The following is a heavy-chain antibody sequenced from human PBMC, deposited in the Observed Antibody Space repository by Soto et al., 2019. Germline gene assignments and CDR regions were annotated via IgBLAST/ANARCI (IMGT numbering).Heavy chain of an antibody. CDR1: GYTFTRYG. J-gene: IGHJ6*02. D-gene: IGHD2-8*01. V-gene: IGHV1-18*01. CDR3: AKNGQPPYYYYGLDV. Sequence: ASVKVSCKASGYTFTRYGISWVRQAPGQGLEWMGWISGYNGDTNYAQKFQDRVSMTIDTSTGTAYMELRSLTSDDTALYYCAKNGQPPYYYYGLDVWGQGTKVTVS. CDR2: ISGYNGDT.